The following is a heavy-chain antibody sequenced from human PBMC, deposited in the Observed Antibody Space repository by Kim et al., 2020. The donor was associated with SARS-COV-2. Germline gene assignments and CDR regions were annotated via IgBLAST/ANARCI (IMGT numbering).Heavy chain of an antibody. CDR2: IGTAGDT. V-gene: IGHV3-13*04. D-gene: IGHD6-13*01. J-gene: IGHJ6*02. CDR3: ARAEGSYSSSWTGYYYYYYGMDV. Sequence: GGSLRLSCAASGFTFSSYDMHWVRQATGKGLEWVSAIGTAGDTYYPGSVKGRFTISRENAKNSLYLQMNSLRAGDTAVYYCARAEGSYSSSWTGYYYYYYGMDVWGQGTTVTVSS. CDR1: GFTFSSYD.